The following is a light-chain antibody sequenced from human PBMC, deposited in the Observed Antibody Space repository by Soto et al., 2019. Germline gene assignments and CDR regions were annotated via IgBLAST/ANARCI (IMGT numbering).Light chain of an antibody. CDR2: KAS. J-gene: IGKJ1*01. V-gene: IGKV1-5*03. CDR3: QQYNDNWT. Sequence: DIQMTQSPSTLSASVGDRVTITCRASQSVSRWLAWYQQKPGKAPKLLIYKASTLGSGVPSRFSGSGSGTEFALAISSLQPDDSATYYCQQYNDNWTFGQGTKVEIK. CDR1: QSVSRW.